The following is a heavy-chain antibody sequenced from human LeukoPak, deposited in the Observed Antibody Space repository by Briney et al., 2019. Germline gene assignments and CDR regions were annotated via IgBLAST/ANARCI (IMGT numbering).Heavy chain of an antibody. J-gene: IGHJ4*02. Sequence: SETLSLTCAVYGGSFSGYYWSWIRQPPGKGLEWIGEINHSGSTNYNPSLKSRVTISVDTSKNQFSLKLSSVTAADTAVYYCARGVAYSSSWYDDYWGQGTLVTVSS. D-gene: IGHD6-13*01. V-gene: IGHV4-34*01. CDR3: ARGVAYSSSWYDDY. CDR1: GGSFSGYY. CDR2: INHSGST.